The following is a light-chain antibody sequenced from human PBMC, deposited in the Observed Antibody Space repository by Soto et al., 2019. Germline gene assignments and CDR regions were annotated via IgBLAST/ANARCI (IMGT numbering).Light chain of an antibody. CDR2: DAS. V-gene: IGKV3-15*01. CDR1: QSVSSS. CDR3: QQYNNWPPRT. J-gene: IGKJ4*01. Sequence: EVVMTQSPATLSLSPGERATLSCRASQSVSSSLAWYQQKPGQVPRLLIYDASTRATCIPARISGSGSGTEFTLSISILQSEDFAVYYCQQYNNWPPRTFGGGTKVEIK.